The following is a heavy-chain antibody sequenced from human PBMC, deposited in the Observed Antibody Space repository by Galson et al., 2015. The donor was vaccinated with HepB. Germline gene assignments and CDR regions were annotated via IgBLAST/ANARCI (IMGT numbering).Heavy chain of an antibody. CDR1: GFTFSSYA. D-gene: IGHD3-10*01. CDR3: AKEGLFLDPMVRGVIEAPDY. J-gene: IGHJ4*02. V-gene: IGHV3-23*01. CDR2: ISGSGGST. Sequence: SLRLSCAASGFTFSSYAMSWVRQAPGKGLEWVSAISGSGGSTYYADSVKGRFTISRDNSKNTLYLQVNSLRAEDTAVYYCAKEGLFLDPMVRGVIEAPDYWGQGTLVTVSS.